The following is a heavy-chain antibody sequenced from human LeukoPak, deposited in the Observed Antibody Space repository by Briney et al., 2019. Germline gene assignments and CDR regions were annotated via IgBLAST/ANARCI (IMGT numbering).Heavy chain of an antibody. D-gene: IGHD3-10*01. CDR2: ISHSGGDK. J-gene: IGHJ6*02. V-gene: IGHV3-30*18. CDR3: AKDHFGSGTTMDV. Sequence: GGSLRLSCAASGFTFSNYGMHWVRQAPGKRLEWVAVISHSGGDKYYADSLKGRFTISRDNSKNALSLQMNSLRDEDTGVYYCAKDHFGSGTTMDVWGQGTTVTVSS. CDR1: GFTFSNYG.